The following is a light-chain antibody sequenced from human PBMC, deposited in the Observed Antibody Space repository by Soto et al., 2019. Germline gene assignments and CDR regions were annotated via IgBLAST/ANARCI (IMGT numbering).Light chain of an antibody. V-gene: IGLV2-14*01. CDR3: SSYTVSAAPYV. CDR2: EVT. J-gene: IGLJ1*01. CDR1: SSDVGNGYDS. Sequence: QSVLTQPASVSGSPGQSITISCSGSSSDVGNGYDSVSWYQQHPGKAPKLIIYEVTNRPSGVSSRFSGSKSGNTASLTISGLQAEDEADYYCSSYTVSAAPYVLGTGTKVTVL.